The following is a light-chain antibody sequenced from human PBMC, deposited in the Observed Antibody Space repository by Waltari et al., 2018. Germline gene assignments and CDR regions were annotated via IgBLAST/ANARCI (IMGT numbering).Light chain of an antibody. Sequence: EIVVTQSPATLSVYPGERATLSCRTSQTITNNLAWYQQKPGQTPRLLIYGASTRAIGIPARFSGSGSGTEFTLTISSLQSEDFAVYYCQQYNNWLSVTFGQGTRLEI. J-gene: IGKJ5*01. CDR1: QTITNN. CDR3: QQYNNWLSVT. CDR2: GAS. V-gene: IGKV3-15*01.